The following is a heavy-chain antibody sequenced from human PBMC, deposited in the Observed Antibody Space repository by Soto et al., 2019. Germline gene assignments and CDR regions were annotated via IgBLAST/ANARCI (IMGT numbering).Heavy chain of an antibody. CDR3: ARGLAAAGRFDP. D-gene: IGHD6-13*01. V-gene: IGHV3-74*01. CDR2: ISTDGSST. J-gene: IGHJ5*02. Sequence: GSLRLSCAVSGFTFSSYWMHWVRQAPGKGLVWVSRISTDGSSTSYADSVKGRFTISRDNAKNTLYLQMNSLRAEDTAVYYCARGLAAAGRFDPWGQGTLVTVSS. CDR1: GFTFSSYW.